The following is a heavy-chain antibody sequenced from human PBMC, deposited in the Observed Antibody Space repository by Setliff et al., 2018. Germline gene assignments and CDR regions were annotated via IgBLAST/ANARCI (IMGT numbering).Heavy chain of an antibody. CDR2: ISHSGSA. J-gene: IGHJ4*02. Sequence: SETLSLTCAVSGYSIRSGNYWGWIRQPPGKGLEWIGSISHSGSAYYNPSLKSRVTISVDTSKNQFSLKLSSVTAADTAVYYCARVFYYGSGSYLYYFDSWGQGTLVTVSS. V-gene: IGHV4-38-2*01. CDR3: ARVFYYGSGSYLYYFDS. CDR1: GYSIRSGNY. D-gene: IGHD3-10*01.